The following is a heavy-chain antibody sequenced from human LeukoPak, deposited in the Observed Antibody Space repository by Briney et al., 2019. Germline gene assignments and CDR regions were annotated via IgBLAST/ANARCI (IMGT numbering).Heavy chain of an antibody. Sequence: SETLSLTCTVSGGSISSGGYYWSWIHQHPGKGLEWIGYMYYSGSTYYNPSLKSRVTISVDTSKNQFSLKLSSVTAADTAVYYCARFTSPQLLYRSWFDPWGQGTLVTVSS. CDR3: ARFTSPQLLYRSWFDP. CDR2: MYYSGST. V-gene: IGHV4-31*03. D-gene: IGHD2-2*02. CDR1: GGSISSGGYY. J-gene: IGHJ5*02.